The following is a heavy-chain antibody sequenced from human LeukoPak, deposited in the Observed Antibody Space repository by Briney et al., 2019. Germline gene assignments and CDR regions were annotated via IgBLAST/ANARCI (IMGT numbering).Heavy chain of an antibody. CDR1: GFTFSSYA. Sequence: GGSLRLSCAASGFTFSSYAMSWVRQAPGKGLEWVSAISGSGGSTYYADSVKGRFTISRDNSKNTLYPQMNSLRAEDTAVYYCAKGGIVVVPAAIKGHYYMDVWGKGTTVTVSS. CDR2: ISGSGGST. D-gene: IGHD2-2*02. J-gene: IGHJ6*03. V-gene: IGHV3-23*01. CDR3: AKGGIVVVPAAIKGHYYMDV.